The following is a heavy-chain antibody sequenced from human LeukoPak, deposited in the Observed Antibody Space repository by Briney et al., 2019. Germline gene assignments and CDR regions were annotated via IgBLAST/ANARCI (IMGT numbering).Heavy chain of an antibody. D-gene: IGHD5-18*01. Sequence: PGGSLRLSCAASGFTFSSCAMHWVRQAPGKGLEWVAVISYDGSNKYYADSVRGRFTIPRDNSKNTLYLQMNSLRAEDTAVYYCARDGRGYSYGSDYWGQGTLVTVSS. CDR2: ISYDGSNK. J-gene: IGHJ4*02. V-gene: IGHV3-30-3*01. CDR1: GFTFSSCA. CDR3: ARDGRGYSYGSDY.